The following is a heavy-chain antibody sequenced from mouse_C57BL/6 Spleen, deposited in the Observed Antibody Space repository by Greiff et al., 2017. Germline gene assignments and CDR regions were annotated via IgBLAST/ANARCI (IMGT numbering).Heavy chain of an antibody. CDR3: ARSDDGSSYEDYFDY. D-gene: IGHD1-1*01. J-gene: IGHJ2*01. V-gene: IGHV1-20*01. CDR1: GYSFTGYF. Sequence: EVQLQQSGPELVKPGDSVKISCKASGYSFTGYFMNWVMQSHGKSLEWIGRINPYNGDTFYNQKFKGKATLTVDKSSSTAHMELRSLTSEDSAVYYCARSDDGSSYEDYFDYWGQGTTLTVSA. CDR2: INPYNGDT.